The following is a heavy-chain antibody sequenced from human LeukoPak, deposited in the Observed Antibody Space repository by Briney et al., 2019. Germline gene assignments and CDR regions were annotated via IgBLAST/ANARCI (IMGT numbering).Heavy chain of an antibody. CDR1: GTFFTSYY. D-gene: IGHD4-17*01. Sequence: KPSETPSLTCGVSGTFFTSYYWSWIRQTPGKGLEWIGEVNHSGYTNMNPSLKSRVTISVDTSKNQFSLMMTSVTAADTAVYFCARMTTGHDYWGQGTLVTVSS. V-gene: IGHV4-34*01. J-gene: IGHJ4*02. CDR3: ARMTTGHDY. CDR2: VNHSGYT.